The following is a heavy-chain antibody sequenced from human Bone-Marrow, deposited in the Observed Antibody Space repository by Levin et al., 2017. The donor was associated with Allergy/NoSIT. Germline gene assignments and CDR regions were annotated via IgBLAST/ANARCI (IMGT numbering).Heavy chain of an antibody. V-gene: IGHV5-51*01. CDR1: GYDFTAYW. CDR2: IYPHDSDT. D-gene: IGHD3-10*01. CDR3: ATAIWFGDISYYFEY. Sequence: GGSLRLSCQVSGYDFTAYWIGWVRQLPGKGLEWMGIIYPHDSDTKYSPSFQGQVTVSADKSISTSYLQWSTLKASDTAIYYCATAIWFGDISYYFEYWGQGTLVTVSS. J-gene: IGHJ4*02.